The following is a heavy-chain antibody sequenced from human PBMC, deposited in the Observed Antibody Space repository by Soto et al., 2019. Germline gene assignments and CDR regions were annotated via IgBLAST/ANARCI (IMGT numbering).Heavy chain of an antibody. CDR3: AKDQRRYCSSTSCYAFDY. D-gene: IGHD2-2*01. V-gene: IGHV3-30*18. CDR2: ISYDGSIK. Sequence: PGGSLRLSCAASGFTFSSYGMHWVRQAPGKGLEWVAVISYDGSIKYYADSVKGRFTISRDNSKNTLYLQMNSLRAEDTAVYYCAKDQRRYCSSTSCYAFDYWGQGTLVTVSS. CDR1: GFTFSSYG. J-gene: IGHJ4*02.